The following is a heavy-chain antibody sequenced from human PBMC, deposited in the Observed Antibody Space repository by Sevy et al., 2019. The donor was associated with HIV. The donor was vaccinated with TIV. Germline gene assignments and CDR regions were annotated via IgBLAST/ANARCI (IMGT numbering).Heavy chain of an antibody. CDR2: ISSNRGST. CDR1: GFTFSSYA. V-gene: IGHV3-64*01. CDR3: ARGGSYGSGGDY. D-gene: IGHD5-18*01. J-gene: IGHJ4*02. Sequence: GGSLRLSCAASGFTFSSYAMHGVRQAPGKGLEYVSAISSNRGSTYYANSVKGRFTISRDNSKNTLYLQMGSLRAEDMAVYYCARGGSYGSGGDYWGQGTLVTVSS.